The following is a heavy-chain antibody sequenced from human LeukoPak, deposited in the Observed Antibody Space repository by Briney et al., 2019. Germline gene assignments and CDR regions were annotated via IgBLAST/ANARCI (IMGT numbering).Heavy chain of an antibody. CDR1: GGSISSSSYY. CDR2: IYYSGST. D-gene: IGHD5-18*01. V-gene: IGHV4-39*07. J-gene: IGHJ4*02. Sequence: SETLSLTCTVSGGSISSSSYYWGWIRQPPGKGLEWIGSIYYSGSTYYNPSLKSRVTISVDTSKNQFSLKLSSVTAADTAVYYCARDRPPGYSYVETYWGQGTLVTVSS. CDR3: ARDRPPGYSYVETY.